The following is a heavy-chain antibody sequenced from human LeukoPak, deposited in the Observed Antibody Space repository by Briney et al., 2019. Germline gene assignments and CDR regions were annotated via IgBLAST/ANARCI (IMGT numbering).Heavy chain of an antibody. CDR3: TRMTTGHDY. D-gene: IGHD4-17*01. Sequence: PSETLSLTCAVSGVSFNDYYWSWVRQTPGKGLEWIGEINHSGYTNDSPSLKSRVTLSIDTSRKQFSLNLRSVTVADTGIYYCTRMTTGHDYWGQGTLVTISS. J-gene: IGHJ4*02. CDR1: GVSFNDYY. CDR2: INHSGYT. V-gene: IGHV4-34*01.